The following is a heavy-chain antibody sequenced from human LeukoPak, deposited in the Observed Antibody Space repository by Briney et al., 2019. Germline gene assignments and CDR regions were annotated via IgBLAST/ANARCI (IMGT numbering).Heavy chain of an antibody. D-gene: IGHD3-10*01. Sequence: ASVKLSCKASGYTFNTFDINWVRQATGQGPEWMGWVNPDNDKTVYAPKFQGRVSTSSNNSINTAYMEVSGLKSDDTAVYYCARGRRLRGVTSRPIYYYYYMDVWGGGTTVTVSS. CDR1: GYTFNTFD. CDR2: VNPDNDKT. V-gene: IGHV1-8*03. J-gene: IGHJ6*03. CDR3: ARGRRLRGVTSRPIYYYYYMDV.